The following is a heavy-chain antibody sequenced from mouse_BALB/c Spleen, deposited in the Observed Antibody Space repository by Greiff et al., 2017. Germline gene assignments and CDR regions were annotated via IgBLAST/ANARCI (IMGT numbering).Heavy chain of an antibody. Sequence: EVQLVESGAELVKPGASVKLSCTASGFNIKDTYMHWVKQRPEQGLEWIGRIDPANGNTKYDPKFQGKATITADTSSNTAYLQLSSLTSEDTAVYYCASPDYYDYDVRHYYAMDYWGQGTSVTVSS. CDR2: IDPANGNT. J-gene: IGHJ4*01. D-gene: IGHD2-4*01. CDR3: ASPDYYDYDVRHYYAMDY. V-gene: IGHV14-3*02. CDR1: GFNIKDTY.